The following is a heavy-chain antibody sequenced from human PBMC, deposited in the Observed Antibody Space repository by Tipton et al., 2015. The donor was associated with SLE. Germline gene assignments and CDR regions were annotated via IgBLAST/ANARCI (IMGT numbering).Heavy chain of an antibody. CDR3: ARDDPDGESSGIPGDY. J-gene: IGHJ4*02. D-gene: IGHD3-22*01. V-gene: IGHV4-59*11. CDR1: GGSISTHF. CDR2: IYFSEGA. Sequence: LRLSCTVSGGSISTHFWSWIRQPPGKGLEWIGSIYFSEGANYSPSLKSRVTISLDTSRSQFSLQLSSVTAADTAVYYCARDDPDGESSGIPGDYWGQGTLVTVSS.